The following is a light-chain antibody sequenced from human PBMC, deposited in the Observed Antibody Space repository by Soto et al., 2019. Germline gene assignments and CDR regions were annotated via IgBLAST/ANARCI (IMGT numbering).Light chain of an antibody. CDR2: DAS. J-gene: IGKJ1*01. CDR1: QTINTY. V-gene: IGKV3-11*01. CDR3: HQRSNWART. Sequence: EIVLTQSPATLSLSPGERATLSCRASQTINTYLAWYQQKPGQTPRLLIYDASTRATGIPARFSGSGSGTNLTPTNSRLEPEDSAVYYCHQRSNWARTFGQGTRVEIK.